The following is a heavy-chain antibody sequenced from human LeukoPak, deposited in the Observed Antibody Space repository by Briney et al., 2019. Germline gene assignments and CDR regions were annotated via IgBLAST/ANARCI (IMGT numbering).Heavy chain of an antibody. CDR1: GFTLSSHA. V-gene: IGHV3-23*01. CDR3: ARSSGSGSYYNYYGLDV. D-gene: IGHD3-10*01. Sequence: GGSLRLSCVVSGFTLSSHAMSWVRQAPGKGLEWVSSITATGNAYYADSVKGRFTVTRDDSKNTLYLQMSSLRVEDTAVHHCARSSGSGSYYNYYGLDVWGQGTTVTVSS. J-gene: IGHJ6*02. CDR2: ITATGNA.